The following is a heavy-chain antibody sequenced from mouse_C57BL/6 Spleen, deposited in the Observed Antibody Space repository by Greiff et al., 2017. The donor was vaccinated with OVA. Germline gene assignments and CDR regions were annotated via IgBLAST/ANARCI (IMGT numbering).Heavy chain of an antibody. V-gene: IGHV1-76*01. CDR2: IYPGSGNT. D-gene: IGHD2-2*01. CDR1: GYTFTDYY. Sequence: QVQLQQSGAELVRPGASVKLSCKASGYTFTDYYINWVKQRPGQGLEWIARIYPGSGNTYYNEKFKGKATLTAEKSSSTAYMQLSSLTSEDSAVYFCARSGYDWFAYWGQGTLVTVSA. J-gene: IGHJ3*01. CDR3: ARSGYDWFAY.